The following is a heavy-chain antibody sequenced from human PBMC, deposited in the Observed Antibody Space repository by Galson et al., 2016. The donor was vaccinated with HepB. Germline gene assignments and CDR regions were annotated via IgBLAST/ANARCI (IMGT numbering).Heavy chain of an antibody. CDR1: GFTFSSYP. J-gene: IGHJ4*02. D-gene: IGHD1-26*01. V-gene: IGHV3-30-3*01. Sequence: SLRLSCAASGFTFSSYPMHWVRQAPGKGLEWVAVISYDGSNKYYADSVKGRFTISRDNSKNTLYLQMNSLRAEDKAVYYCAREFGNSGSFVFDYWGQGTLVTVSS. CDR2: ISYDGSNK. CDR3: AREFGNSGSFVFDY.